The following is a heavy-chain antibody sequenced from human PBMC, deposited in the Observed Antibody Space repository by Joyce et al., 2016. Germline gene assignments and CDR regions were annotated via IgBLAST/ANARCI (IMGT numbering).Heavy chain of an antibody. J-gene: IGHJ1*01. D-gene: IGHD6-19*01. V-gene: IGHV2-5*02. Sequence: QITLKESGPTLGKPTENLTLTCTFSGVSLTSGGMGVGWILQPPGKALEWLAVIYWDYDKRYRPSLNNRLTITKDTSKNQVVLTMTNMDPGDTATYYCAHRRPTLVAGEEYFLHWGQGTLVTVSS. CDR2: IYWDYDK. CDR1: GVSLTSGGMG. CDR3: AHRRPTLVAGEEYFLH.